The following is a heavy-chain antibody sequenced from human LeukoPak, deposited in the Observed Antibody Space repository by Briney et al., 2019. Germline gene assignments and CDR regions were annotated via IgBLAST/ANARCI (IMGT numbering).Heavy chain of an antibody. CDR2: IDTGSTTM. CDR1: GLTFSKYS. CDR3: ARDNWVGC. V-gene: IGHV3-48*04. J-gene: IGHJ5*01. Sequence: GGSLRLSCAASGLTFSKYSMTWVRQAPGKGLEWVSFIDTGSTTMYYTDSVKGRFTISRDNAKNSLYLQMDSLKVEDTAIYYCARDNWVGCWGQGTLVTVSS.